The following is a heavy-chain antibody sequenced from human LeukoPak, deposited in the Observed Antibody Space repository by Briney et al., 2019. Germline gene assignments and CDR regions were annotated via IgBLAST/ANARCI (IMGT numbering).Heavy chain of an antibody. Sequence: PGGSLRLSCAASGFTFSSYEMNWVRQAPGKGLEWVSYISSSGSTIYYADSVKGRFTISRDNAKNSLYLQMNSLRAEDTALYYCARNLPYTSGSGTAFDIWGQGIMTVSS. CDR2: ISSSGSTI. CDR3: ARNLPYTSGSGTAFDI. V-gene: IGHV3-48*03. D-gene: IGHD6-19*01. J-gene: IGHJ3*02. CDR1: GFTFSSYE.